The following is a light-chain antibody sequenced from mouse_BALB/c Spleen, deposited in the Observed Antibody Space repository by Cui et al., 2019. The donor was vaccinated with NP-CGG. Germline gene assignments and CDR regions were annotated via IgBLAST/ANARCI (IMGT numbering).Light chain of an antibody. CDR2: GTN. V-gene: IGLV1*01. CDR3: ALWYSNHWV. Sequence: QSVAAQEYALTTSPGETVTLTCRSSIGAVTTNNYANWVQEKPNYLFTGLIGGTNNRAPGVPARFSGSLIGDKAALTITGAQTEDEAIYFCALWYSNHWVFGGGTKLTVL. CDR1: IGAVTTNNY. J-gene: IGLJ1*01.